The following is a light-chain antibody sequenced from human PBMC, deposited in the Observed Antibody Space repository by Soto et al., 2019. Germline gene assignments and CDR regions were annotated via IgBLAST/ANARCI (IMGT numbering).Light chain of an antibody. CDR2: GAS. Sequence: DVRMTQSPSSLSASVGDTITITCRASRTINTHLNWFQQKPGEPPRLLIYGASTLHDGVSSRFSGSGSGADFTLTISGLQPEDFASYHCQQTYSDISFGGGTKV. CDR1: RTINTH. V-gene: IGKV1-39*01. J-gene: IGKJ4*01. CDR3: QQTYSDIS.